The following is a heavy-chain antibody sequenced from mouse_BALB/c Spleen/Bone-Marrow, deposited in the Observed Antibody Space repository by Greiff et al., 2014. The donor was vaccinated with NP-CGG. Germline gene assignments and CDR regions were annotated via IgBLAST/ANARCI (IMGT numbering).Heavy chain of an antibody. CDR1: GYTFTDNW. V-gene: IGHV1-69*01. CDR2: IDTSDSYT. J-gene: IGHJ4*01. Sequence: QVQLQQSGAELGMPGASVKMSCKASGYTFTDNWIYWVKQRPGQGLEWIGAIDTSDSYTNYNQKFMGKASLTVDASSSTAYMQVSSLTSDDSAVYYCGRGGHDFSLDYWGQGTSVTVSS. D-gene: IGHD2-4*01. CDR3: GRGGHDFSLDY.